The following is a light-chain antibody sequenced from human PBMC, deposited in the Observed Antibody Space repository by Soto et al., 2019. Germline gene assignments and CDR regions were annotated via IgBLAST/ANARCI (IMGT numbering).Light chain of an antibody. Sequence: DIHMTQSPSSLSSSVGDRVTISCKASQDINNYLNWYQQKPGKAPKLLIYDASKLETGVPSRFSGSGSGTDFTFTISSLQPEDIATYYCQQHVDLPPTFGGGTKVDIK. V-gene: IGKV1-33*01. CDR2: DAS. CDR1: QDINNY. CDR3: QQHVDLPPT. J-gene: IGKJ4*01.